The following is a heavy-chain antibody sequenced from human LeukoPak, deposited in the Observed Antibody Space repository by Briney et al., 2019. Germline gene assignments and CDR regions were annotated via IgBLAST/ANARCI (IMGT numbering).Heavy chain of an antibody. Sequence: PGGSLRLSCAASGFTFDDYGMSWVRQAPGKGLEWVSGINWNGGSTSYADSVKGRFTISRDTAKNSLYLQMNSLRAEDTAIYYCARDLSVGAKPNLGFDYWGQGTLVTVSS. CDR3: ARDLSVGAKPNLGFDY. CDR1: GFTFDDYG. V-gene: IGHV3-20*04. CDR2: INWNGGST. J-gene: IGHJ4*02. D-gene: IGHD1-26*01.